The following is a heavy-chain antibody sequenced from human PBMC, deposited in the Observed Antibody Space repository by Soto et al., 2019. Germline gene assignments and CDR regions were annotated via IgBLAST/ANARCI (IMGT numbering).Heavy chain of an antibody. V-gene: IGHV3-21*01. CDR2: ISSSSSYI. J-gene: IGHJ4*02. CDR3: ARDPPAPTNYYDSSGYYSPFDY. Sequence: GGSLRLSCAASGFTFSSYSMNWVRQAPGKGLEWVSSISSSSSYIYYADSVNGRFTISRDNAKNSLYLQMNSLRAEDTAVYYCARDPPAPTNYYDSSGYYSPFDYWGQGTLVTVSS. CDR1: GFTFSSYS. D-gene: IGHD3-22*01.